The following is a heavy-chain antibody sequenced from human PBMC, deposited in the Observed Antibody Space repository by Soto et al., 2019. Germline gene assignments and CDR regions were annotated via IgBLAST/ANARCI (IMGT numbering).Heavy chain of an antibody. V-gene: IGHV4-4*02. D-gene: IGHD3-10*01. CDR2: IYHSGST. J-gene: IGHJ4*02. CDR3: AKDLKGYYYFGSGSYDY. Sequence: QVQLQESGPGLVKPSGTLSLTCGVSGDSISSGTWWSWVRQSPGKGLEWIGEIYHSGSTNYNPSLKSRITISVDKSKKQFSLKLNSVTAADTAVYYCAKDLKGYYYFGSGSYDYWGQGTLVTVSS. CDR1: GDSISSGTW.